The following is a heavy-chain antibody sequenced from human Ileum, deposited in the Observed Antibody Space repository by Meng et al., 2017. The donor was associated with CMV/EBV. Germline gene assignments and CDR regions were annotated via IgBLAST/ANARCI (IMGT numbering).Heavy chain of an antibody. J-gene: IGHJ3*02. Sequence: ASGFTVSGNYMTWVRQAPGKGLEWVSVIYSGGNTYYADSVKGRFTISRDNSKNTVYLQMNSLRAEDTAIYYCASFDYGGNSDVIDIWGQGTKVTVSS. V-gene: IGHV3-53*01. CDR3: ASFDYGGNSDVIDI. CDR2: IYSGGNT. D-gene: IGHD4-23*01. CDR1: GFTVSGNY.